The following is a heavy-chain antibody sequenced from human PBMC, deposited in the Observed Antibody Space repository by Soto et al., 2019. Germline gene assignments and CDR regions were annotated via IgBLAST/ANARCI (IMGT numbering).Heavy chain of an antibody. CDR1: SDFTSSGNW. J-gene: IGHJ4*02. D-gene: IGHD5-18*01. CDR3: ARSYRYYLDY. Sequence: QVQLQESGPGLVKPSGTVSLTCAVSSDFTSSGNWWSWVRQPPGKGLEWIGEIYHNGGTNYNPSLKSRVTISVDKSKNQFSLKLSSVTAADTAVYYCARSYRYYLDYWSQGTLVAVSS. CDR2: IYHNGGT. V-gene: IGHV4-4*02.